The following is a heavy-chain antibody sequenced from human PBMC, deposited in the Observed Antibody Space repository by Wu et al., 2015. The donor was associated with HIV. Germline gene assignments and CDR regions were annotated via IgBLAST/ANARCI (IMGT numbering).Heavy chain of an antibody. V-gene: IGHV1-69*05. Sequence: QVQLVQSGAEVKKPGSSVKVSCKASGGTFSSYAFSWVRQAPGQGLEWMGGIIPLFSTANYAQNFQGRVTITTDESTSTAYMELSSLRSDDTAMYYCATRIGNMEAFNIWGQGTMVIVSS. CDR1: GGTFSSYA. J-gene: IGHJ3*02. CDR2: IIPLFSTA. CDR3: ATRIGNMEAFNI. D-gene: IGHD1/OR15-1a*01.